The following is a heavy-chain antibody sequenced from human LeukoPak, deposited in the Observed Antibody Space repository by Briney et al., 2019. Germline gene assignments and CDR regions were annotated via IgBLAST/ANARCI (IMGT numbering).Heavy chain of an antibody. V-gene: IGHV3-21*01. CDR1: GFTFSSYR. CDR3: ARVHSAGSLFYFDY. J-gene: IGHJ4*02. Sequence: PGGSLRLSCAASGFTFSSYRMNWVRQAPGKGLEWVSLISSSGSDIFYADSVKGRFTISRDNAKNSAYLQMNSLRAEDTAVYYCARVHSAGSLFYFDYWGQGILVTVSS. CDR2: ISSSGSDI. D-gene: IGHD6-19*01.